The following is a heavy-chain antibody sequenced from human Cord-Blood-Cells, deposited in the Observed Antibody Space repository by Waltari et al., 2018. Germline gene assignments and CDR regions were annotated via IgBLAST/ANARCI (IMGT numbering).Heavy chain of an antibody. CDR2: INHRGST. CDR3: ARGLRPAAGNHFDY. Sequence: QVQLQQWGAGLLKPSETLSLTCAVYGGSFSGYYWSWIRQPPGKGLEWIGEINHRGSTNYNPSRKSRVTISVDTSKNQFSLKLSSVTAADTAVYYCARGLRPAAGNHFDYWGQGTLVTVSS. J-gene: IGHJ4*02. CDR1: GGSFSGYY. V-gene: IGHV4-34*01. D-gene: IGHD6-13*01.